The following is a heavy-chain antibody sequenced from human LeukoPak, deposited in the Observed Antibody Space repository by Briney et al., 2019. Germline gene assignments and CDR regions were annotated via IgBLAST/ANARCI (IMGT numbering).Heavy chain of an antibody. J-gene: IGHJ4*02. D-gene: IGHD1-14*01. CDR1: GFTFSSYA. CDR2: ISGSDGRL. CDR3: AKESPYRAPTRTYYFDY. Sequence: GGSLRLSCAASGFTFSSYAMSWVRQAPGKGLEWVSAISGSDGRLFYADSVKGRFTISRDNSRNTLFLQMNSLRVEDTALYYCAKESPYRAPTRTYYFDYWGQGTLVTVSS. V-gene: IGHV3-23*01.